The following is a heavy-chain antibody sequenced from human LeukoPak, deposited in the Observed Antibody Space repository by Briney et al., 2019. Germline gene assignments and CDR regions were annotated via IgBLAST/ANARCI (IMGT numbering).Heavy chain of an antibody. V-gene: IGHV3-66*01. CDR1: GFTFSSYS. J-gene: IGHJ4*02. CDR2: IYSGGST. Sequence: TGGSLRLSCAASGFTFSSYSMNWVRQAPGKGLEWVPVIYSGGSTYYADSVKGRFTISRDNSKNTLYLQMNSLRAEDTAVYYCATIDYWGQGTLVTVSS. CDR3: ATIDY.